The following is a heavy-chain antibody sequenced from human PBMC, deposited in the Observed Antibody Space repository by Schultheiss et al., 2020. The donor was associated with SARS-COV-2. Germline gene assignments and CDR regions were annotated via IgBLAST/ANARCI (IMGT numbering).Heavy chain of an antibody. CDR1: GGSIISGGYY. Sequence: SETLSLTCTVSGGSIISGGYYWSWIRQHPGKGLEWIGYIYYSGSTYYNPSLKSRVTISVDTSKNQFSLKLSSVTAADTAVYYCARGVLDYYDSSGYYPGGYFDYWGQGTLVTVSS. CDR3: ARGVLDYYDSSGYYPGGYFDY. CDR2: IYYSGST. D-gene: IGHD3-22*01. V-gene: IGHV4-31*03. J-gene: IGHJ4*02.